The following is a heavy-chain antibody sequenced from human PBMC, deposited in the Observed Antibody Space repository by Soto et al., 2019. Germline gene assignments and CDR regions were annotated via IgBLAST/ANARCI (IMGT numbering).Heavy chain of an antibody. Sequence: GGSLRLSCAASGFIFSNAWINWVRQAPGKGLEWVGRIKSTIDGGTTDYAEPVKGRFTVSRDDSNNTLYLQMNSLKTEDTAVYYCAIPPTTSSWPQPGDCWGQGTLVTVSS. D-gene: IGHD6-13*01. CDR1: GFIFSNAW. V-gene: IGHV3-15*07. J-gene: IGHJ4*02. CDR3: AIPPTTSSWPQPGDC. CDR2: IKSTIDGGTT.